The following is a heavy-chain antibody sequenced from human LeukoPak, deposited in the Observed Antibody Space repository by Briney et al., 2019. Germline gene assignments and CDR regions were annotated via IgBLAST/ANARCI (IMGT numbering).Heavy chain of an antibody. J-gene: IGHJ4*02. CDR1: GGSFSGYS. V-gene: IGHV4-34*01. D-gene: IGHD6-19*01. CDR3: ARGSRGAVAGGLDY. CDR2: INHSGST. Sequence: SETLSLTCAVYGGSFSGYSWSGIGQPPGKGLEGMGEINHSGSTNYNPSLKSRVTISVDTSKNQFSLKLSSVTAADTAVYYCARGSRGAVAGGLDYWGQGTLVTVSS.